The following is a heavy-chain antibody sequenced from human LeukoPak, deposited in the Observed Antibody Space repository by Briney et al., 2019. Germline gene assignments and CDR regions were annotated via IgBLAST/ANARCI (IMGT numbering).Heavy chain of an antibody. V-gene: IGHV3-30-3*01. CDR3: ARVLRFLEWLYYYGMDV. Sequence: GGSLRLSCAASGFTFSSYARHWVRQAPGKGLQWLAVISYDGSNKYYADSVKGRFTISRDNSKNTLYLQMNSLRAEDTAVYYCARVLRFLEWLYYYGMDVWGQGTTVTVSS. J-gene: IGHJ6*02. CDR1: GFTFSSYA. CDR2: ISYDGSNK. D-gene: IGHD3-3*01.